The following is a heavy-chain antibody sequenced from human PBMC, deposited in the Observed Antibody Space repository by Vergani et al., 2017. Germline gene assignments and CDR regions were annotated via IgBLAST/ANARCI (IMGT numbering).Heavy chain of an antibody. CDR3: AKGVYCSSTSCYEGRGYYYGMGV. V-gene: IGHV3-23*04. CDR2: ISGSGGNT. Sequence: VEAGGGLVQPGGSLRLSCTASGFTFSSYAMSWVRQVPGKGLEWVSGISGSGGNTYYANSVKGRFTISRDNSKNTLYLQMNSLRADDTAVYYCAKGVYCSSTSCYEGRGYYYGMGVWGQGTTVTFSS. D-gene: IGHD2-2*01. CDR1: GFTFSSYA. J-gene: IGHJ6*02.